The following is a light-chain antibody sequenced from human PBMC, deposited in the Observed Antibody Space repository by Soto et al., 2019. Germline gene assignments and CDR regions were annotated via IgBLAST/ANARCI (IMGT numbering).Light chain of an antibody. CDR2: DAS. Sequence: EIVLTQSPATLSLSPGERSTISCGASQSVSSSYLAWYQQKPGLAPRLLIYDASSRATGIPDRFSGSGSGTDFTLTISRLEPEDFAVYYCQQHGSSPPYTFGQGTKLEIK. V-gene: IGKV3D-20*01. CDR1: QSVSSSY. J-gene: IGKJ2*01. CDR3: QQHGSSPPYT.